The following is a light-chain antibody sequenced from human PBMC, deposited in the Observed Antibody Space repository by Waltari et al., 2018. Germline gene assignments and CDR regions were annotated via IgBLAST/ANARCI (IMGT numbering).Light chain of an antibody. V-gene: IGLV7-46*01. CDR2: DTT. J-gene: IGLJ2*01. Sequence: QAVVTQEPSLTVSPGGTVTLTCGSSTGPVTSGHYPYWFQQKPGQAPRILIYDTTDKHSWTPARFSGSLVGGKATLTLSGAQADDEADYYCLISWTDGRPQFGGGTKLTVL. CDR3: LISWTDGRPQ. CDR1: TGPVTSGHY.